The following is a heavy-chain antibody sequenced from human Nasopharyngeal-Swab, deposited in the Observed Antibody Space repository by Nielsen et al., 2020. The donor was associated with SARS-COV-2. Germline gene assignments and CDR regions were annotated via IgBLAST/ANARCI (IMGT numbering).Heavy chain of an antibody. Sequence: SVKVSCKASGGTFSSYAISWVRQAPGQGLEWMGGIIPIFGTANYAQKFQGRVTITADESTSTAYMELSRLRSDDTAVYYCAREGYSYGYRSGAFDIWGQGTMVTVSS. D-gene: IGHD5-18*01. CDR2: IIPIFGTA. J-gene: IGHJ3*02. V-gene: IGHV1-69*13. CDR1: GGTFSSYA. CDR3: AREGYSYGYRSGAFDI.